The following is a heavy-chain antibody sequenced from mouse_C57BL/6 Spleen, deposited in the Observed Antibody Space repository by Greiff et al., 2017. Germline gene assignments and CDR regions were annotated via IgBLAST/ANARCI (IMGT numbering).Heavy chain of an antibody. V-gene: IGHV1-72*01. CDR1: GYTFTSYW. CDR2: IGPNSGGT. D-gene: IGHD2-3*01. CDR3: AREGMGDFDY. J-gene: IGHJ2*01. Sequence: QVQLQQSGAELVKPGASVKLSCKASGYTFTSYWMHWVKQRPGRGLEWIGRIGPNSGGTKYNEKFKSKATLTEDKPSSTAYMQLSSLTSEDSAFYYCAREGMGDFDYWGQGTTLTVSS.